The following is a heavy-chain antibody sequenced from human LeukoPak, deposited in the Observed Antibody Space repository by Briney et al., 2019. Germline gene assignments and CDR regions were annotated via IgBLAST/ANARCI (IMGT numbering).Heavy chain of an antibody. V-gene: IGHV1-2*06. CDR3: AMTLKAVAGLFDY. CDR2: INPNSGGT. CDR1: GYTFTGYY. Sequence: ASVKVSCKXSGYTFTGYYMHWVQQAPGQGLEWMGRINPNSGGTNYAQKFQGRVTMTRDTSISTAYMELSRLRSDDTAVYYCAMTLKAVAGLFDYWGQGTLVTVSS. D-gene: IGHD6-19*01. J-gene: IGHJ4*02.